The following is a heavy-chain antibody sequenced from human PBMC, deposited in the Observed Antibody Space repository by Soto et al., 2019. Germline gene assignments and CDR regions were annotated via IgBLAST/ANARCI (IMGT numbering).Heavy chain of an antibody. V-gene: IGHV1-8*01. Sequence: GASVKVSCKASGYTFTSYDINWVRQATGRGLEWMGWMNPNSGNTGYAQKFQGRVTMTRNTSISTAYMELSSLRSEDTAVYYCARGKYSRTGIDYWGQGTLVTVSS. J-gene: IGHJ4*02. D-gene: IGHD6-6*01. CDR3: ARGKYSRTGIDY. CDR2: MNPNSGNT. CDR1: GYTFTSYD.